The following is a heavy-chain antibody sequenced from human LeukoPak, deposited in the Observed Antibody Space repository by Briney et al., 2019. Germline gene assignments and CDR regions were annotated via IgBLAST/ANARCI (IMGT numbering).Heavy chain of an antibody. D-gene: IGHD3-10*01. CDR3: AANWFHFEY. CDR2: ISSSGSVI. J-gene: IGHJ4*02. Sequence: KSGGSLRLSCAASGFTLSDYYMNWLRQAPGKGPEWLSYISSSGSVIYYADSVMGRFTISRDSAKNSLYLQMNSLRADDTAVYYCAANWFHFEYWGQGALVIVSS. CDR1: GFTLSDYY. V-gene: IGHV3-11*01.